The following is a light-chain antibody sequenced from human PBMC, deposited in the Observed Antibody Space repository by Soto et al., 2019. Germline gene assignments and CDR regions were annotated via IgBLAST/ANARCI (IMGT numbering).Light chain of an antibody. CDR1: SSDVGGYNY. CDR2: DVS. V-gene: IGLV2-14*01. CDR3: SSYTSSSTQV. Sequence: QSALTQPASVSGSPGQSITISCTGTSSDVGGYNYVSWYQQHPGKAPKLMIYDVSNRPSGVSNRCSGSKSGNTASLTISGIQAEDEADYYCSSYTSSSTQVFGTGTKLTVL. J-gene: IGLJ1*01.